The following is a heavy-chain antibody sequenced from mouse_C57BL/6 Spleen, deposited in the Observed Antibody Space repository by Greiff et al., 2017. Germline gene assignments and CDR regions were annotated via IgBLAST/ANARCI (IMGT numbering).Heavy chain of an antibody. Sequence: VQLQQSGPELVKPGASVKISCKASGYAFSSSWMNWVKQRPGKGLEWIGRIYPGDGDTNYNGKFKGKATLTADKSSSTAYMQLSSLTAEDSAVYFCARSRGDYDPYYAMDYWGQGTSVTVSS. CDR3: ARSRGDYDPYYAMDY. D-gene: IGHD2-4*01. J-gene: IGHJ4*01. CDR2: IYPGDGDT. CDR1: GYAFSSSW. V-gene: IGHV1-82*01.